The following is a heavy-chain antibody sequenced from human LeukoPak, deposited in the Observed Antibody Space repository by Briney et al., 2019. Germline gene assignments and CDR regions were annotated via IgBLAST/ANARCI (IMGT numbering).Heavy chain of an antibody. CDR2: ISAYNGST. CDR1: GYTFTSYG. Sequence: ASVKVSCKASGYTFTSYGISWVRQAPGQGLEWMGWISAYNGSTNYAQKLQGRVTMTTDTSTSTAYMELRSLISDDTAVYYCARDPCSSTSCYYYYGIDVWGQGTTVTVSS. D-gene: IGHD2-2*01. CDR3: ARDPCSSTSCYYYYGIDV. J-gene: IGHJ6*02. V-gene: IGHV1-18*01.